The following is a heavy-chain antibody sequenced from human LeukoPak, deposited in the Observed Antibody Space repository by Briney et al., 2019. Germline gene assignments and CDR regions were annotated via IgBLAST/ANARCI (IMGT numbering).Heavy chain of an antibody. CDR2: INPNSGGT. V-gene: IGHV1-2*02. CDR3: ARSSGSYRYYFDY. J-gene: IGHJ4*02. D-gene: IGHD1-26*01. CDR1: GYTFTGYY. Sequence: ASVKVSCKASGYTFTGYYMHWVRQAPGQGLEWMGWINPNSGGTNYAQKFQGRVTITADESTSTAYMELSSLRSEDTAVYYCARSSGSYRYYFDYWGQGTLVTVSS.